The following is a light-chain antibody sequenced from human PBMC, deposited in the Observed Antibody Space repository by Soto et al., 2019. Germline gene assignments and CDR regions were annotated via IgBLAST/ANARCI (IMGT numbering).Light chain of an antibody. Sequence: DIQMTQSPSTLSSSVGDRVIITCRASQSISDYLAWYQQKPGKDTKLLIYDASNLESGVPSTFSGSGSGTEFTLTISSLQPDDFATYYCQQYTNYPWTFGQGTKVDIK. CDR2: DAS. V-gene: IGKV1-5*01. CDR3: QQYTNYPWT. J-gene: IGKJ1*01. CDR1: QSISDY.